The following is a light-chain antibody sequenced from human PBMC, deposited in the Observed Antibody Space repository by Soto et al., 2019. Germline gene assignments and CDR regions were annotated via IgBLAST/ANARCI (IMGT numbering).Light chain of an antibody. J-gene: IGLJ1*01. Sequence: QSALTQPRSVSGSPGQSVTISCTGNSSDVGGYNYVSWYQQHPGKAPKLMIYDVSKRPSGVPDRFSGSKSGNTASLTISGLQAEDEADYYCCSYAGSPTYVFGTGTKLTVL. CDR2: DVS. CDR3: CSYAGSPTYV. V-gene: IGLV2-11*01. CDR1: SSDVGGYNY.